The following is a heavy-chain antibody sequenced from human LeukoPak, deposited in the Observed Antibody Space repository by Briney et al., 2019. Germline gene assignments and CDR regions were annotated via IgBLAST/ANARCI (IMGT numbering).Heavy chain of an antibody. CDR1: GYTFTGYY. V-gene: IGHV1-2*05. D-gene: IGHD3-3*02. CDR3: SCDLAWRYYYYYLDV. Sequence: ASVTVSCKASGYTFTGYYMHWVRQAPGQGLECMGRFNPNSGGTNYAQKFQGRVTMTRDTSVSTAYMELSRLSSDETDVYYSSCDLAWRYYYYYLDVWGQGTTVTASS. CDR2: FNPNSGGT. J-gene: IGHJ6*03.